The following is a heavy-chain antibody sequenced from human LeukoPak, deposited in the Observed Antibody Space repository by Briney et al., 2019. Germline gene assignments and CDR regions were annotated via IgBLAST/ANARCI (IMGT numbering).Heavy chain of an antibody. CDR2: INPNSGGT. D-gene: IGHD6-6*01. Sequence: ASVKVSCKASGYTFTGYYMHWVRQAPGQGLEWMGWINPNSGGTNYAQKFQGGVTMTRDTSISTAYMELSRLRSDDTAVYYCARDLESIAARHYFDYWGQGTLVTVSS. J-gene: IGHJ4*02. CDR3: ARDLESIAARHYFDY. CDR1: GYTFTGYY. V-gene: IGHV1-2*02.